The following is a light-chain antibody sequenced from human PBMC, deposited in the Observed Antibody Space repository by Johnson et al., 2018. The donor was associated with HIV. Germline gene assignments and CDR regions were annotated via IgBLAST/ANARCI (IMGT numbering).Light chain of an antibody. CDR1: SSNIGSNT. CDR2: RNN. V-gene: IGLV1-44*01. Sequence: QSVLTQSPSASGTPGQRVTISCSGSSSNIGSNTVNWYQQLPGTAPKLLIYRNNKRPSGIPDRFSGSKSGTSATLGITGLQTGDEADYYCGTWDSSLSRYVFDTGTKVTVL. J-gene: IGLJ1*01. CDR3: GTWDSSLSRYV.